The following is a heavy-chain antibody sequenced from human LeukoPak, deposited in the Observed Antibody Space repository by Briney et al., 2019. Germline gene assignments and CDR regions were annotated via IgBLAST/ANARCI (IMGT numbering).Heavy chain of an antibody. CDR2: INHSGST. Sequence: SETLSLTCAVYGGPFSGHYWSWIRQPPGKGLEWIGEINHSGSTNYNPSLESRVTISVDTSKNHFSLKLSSVTAADTAVYYCASGQYYDLWSGYYVDWGQGTLVTVSA. CDR1: GGPFSGHY. J-gene: IGHJ4*02. CDR3: ASGQYYDLWSGYYVD. V-gene: IGHV4-34*01. D-gene: IGHD3-3*01.